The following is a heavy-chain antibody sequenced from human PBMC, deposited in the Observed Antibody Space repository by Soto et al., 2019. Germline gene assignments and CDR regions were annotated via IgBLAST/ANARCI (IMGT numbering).Heavy chain of an antibody. Sequence: GGSLRLSCAASGFTFSSYSMNWVRQAPGKGLEWVSSISSSSSYIYYADSVKGRFTISRDNSDNTLYLQMNSLRAEDTAVYYCASRPTYRSSWTQFDYWGQGTLVTVSS. CDR3: ASRPTYRSSWTQFDY. D-gene: IGHD6-13*01. CDR2: ISSSSSYI. J-gene: IGHJ4*02. V-gene: IGHV3-21*04. CDR1: GFTFSSYS.